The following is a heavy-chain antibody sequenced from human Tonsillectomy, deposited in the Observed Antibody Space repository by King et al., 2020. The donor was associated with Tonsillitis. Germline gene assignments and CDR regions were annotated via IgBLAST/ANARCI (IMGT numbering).Heavy chain of an antibody. D-gene: IGHD3-3*01. CDR2: IYPGCSDN. J-gene: IGHJ6*03. Sequence: QLVQSGAEVKKPGESLKSSCKGSGYSFTSYWICWGRQMPGESLEWRGAIYPGCSDNRYIPSFQGQVTISATKSISTAYLPWSSLKASDTAIYYCARQLEGDYYMDVWGKGTTVTVSS. CDR1: GYSFTSYW. CDR3: ARQLEGDYYMDV. V-gene: IGHV5-51*01.